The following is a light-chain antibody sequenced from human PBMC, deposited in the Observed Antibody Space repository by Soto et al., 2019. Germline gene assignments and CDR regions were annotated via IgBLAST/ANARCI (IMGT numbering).Light chain of an antibody. CDR1: SSDVGGYNY. V-gene: IGLV2-14*01. Sequence: QSALTQPASVSGSPGQSITISCTGTSSDVGGYNYVSWYQQPPGKAPKFMIYEVINRPSGVSNRFSGSKSGNTASLTISGLQAEDEAEYYCSSYTASSNWVFGGGTKLTVL. CDR3: SSYTASSNWV. CDR2: EVI. J-gene: IGLJ3*02.